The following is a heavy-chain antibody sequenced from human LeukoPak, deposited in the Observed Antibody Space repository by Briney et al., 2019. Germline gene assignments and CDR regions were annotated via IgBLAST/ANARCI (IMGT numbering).Heavy chain of an antibody. CDR1: GFTFSNYA. D-gene: IGHD3-22*01. V-gene: IGHV3-23*01. CDR2: ISGSGANT. CDR3: AKDRSSGYPEWYFDL. Sequence: PGGSLRLSCAASGFTFSNYAMNWVRQPQGKGLEWVSAISGSGANTYYADSGKGRFTISRDNSKNTLYLQMNILRAEDSAVFYCAKDRSSGYPEWYFDLWGRGTLVTVSS. J-gene: IGHJ2*01.